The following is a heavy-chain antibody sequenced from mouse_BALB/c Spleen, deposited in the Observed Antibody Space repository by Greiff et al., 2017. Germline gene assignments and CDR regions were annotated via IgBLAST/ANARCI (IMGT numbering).Heavy chain of an antibody. CDR3: TRDPHYGNYVGDY. V-gene: IGHV5-6-4*01. CDR2: ISSGGSYT. J-gene: IGHJ4*01. D-gene: IGHD2-1*01. CDR1: GFTFSSYT. Sequence: EVKLVESGGGLVKPGGSLKLSCAASGFTFSSYTMSWVRQTPEKRLEWVATISSGGSYTYYPDSVKGRFTISRDNAKNTLYLQMSSLKSEDTAMYYCTRDPHYGNYVGDYWGQGTSVTVSS.